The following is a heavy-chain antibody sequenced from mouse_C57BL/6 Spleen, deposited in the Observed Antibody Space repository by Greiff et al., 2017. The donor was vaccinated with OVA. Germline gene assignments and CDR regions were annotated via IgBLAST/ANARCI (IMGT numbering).Heavy chain of an antibody. CDR1: GFTFSSYT. J-gene: IGHJ2*01. CDR3: ARMHYYGSSYYFDY. D-gene: IGHD1-1*01. Sequence: EVQLVESGGGLVKPGGSLKLSCAASGFTFSSYTMSWVRQTPEKRLEWVATISGGGGNTYYPDSVKGRFTISRDNAKNTLYLQMSSLRSEDTALYYCARMHYYGSSYYFDYWGQGTTLTVSS. V-gene: IGHV5-9*01. CDR2: ISGGGGNT.